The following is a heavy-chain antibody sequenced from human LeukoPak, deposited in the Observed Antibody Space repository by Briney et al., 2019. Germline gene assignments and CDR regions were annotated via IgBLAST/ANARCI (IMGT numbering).Heavy chain of an antibody. D-gene: IGHD6-19*01. V-gene: IGHV4-61*01. CDR1: GGSVSSGSYY. J-gene: IGHJ4*02. CDR2: IYYSGST. Sequence: SETLSLTCTVSGGSVSSGSYYWSWIRQPSGKGLEWIGYIYYSGSTNYNPSLKSRVTISVDTSKNQFSLKLSSVTAADTAVYYCARRAVAGSFDYWGQGTLVTVSS. CDR3: ARRAVAGSFDY.